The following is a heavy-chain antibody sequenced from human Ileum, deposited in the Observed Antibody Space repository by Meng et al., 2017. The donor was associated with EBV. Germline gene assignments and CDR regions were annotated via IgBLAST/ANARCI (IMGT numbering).Heavy chain of an antibody. CDR1: GGSISTGNYY. J-gene: IGHJ4*02. D-gene: IGHD4-17*01. CDR2: IYYRGNT. Sequence: QLQLQESGPGLVKPSETLSLTCTVSGGSISTGNYYWGWIRQSPGKGLECIGTIYYRGNTFYNPSLKSRLTISIDTSKNEFSLTLRSVTAADTAVYYCASAYDYGDYEAFAYWGLGSLVTVYS. CDR3: ASAYDYGDYEAFAY. V-gene: IGHV4-39*07.